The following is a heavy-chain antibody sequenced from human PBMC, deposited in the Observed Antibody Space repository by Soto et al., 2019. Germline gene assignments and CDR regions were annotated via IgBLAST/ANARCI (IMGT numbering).Heavy chain of an antibody. V-gene: IGHV1-3*01. CDR1: GYTFTSYA. CDR2: INAGNGNT. D-gene: IGHD3-9*01. CDR3: ARSGLVRYFQH. Sequence: ASVKVSCKASGYTFTSYAMHWVRQAPGQRLEWMGWINAGNGNTKYSQKFQGRVTITRDTSASTAYMELSSLRSGDTAVYYCARSGLVRYFQHWGQGTLVTVSS. J-gene: IGHJ1*01.